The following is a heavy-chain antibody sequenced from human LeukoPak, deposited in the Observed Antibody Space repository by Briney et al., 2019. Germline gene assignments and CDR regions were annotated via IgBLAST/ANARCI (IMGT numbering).Heavy chain of an antibody. Sequence: GGSLRLSCAASGFTFSSYAMSWVRRAPGKGLEWVSAISGSGGSTYYADSVKGRFTISRDNSKNTLYLQMNSLRAEDTAVYYCAKRDQLLYDYYYYYGMDVWGQATTVTVSS. CDR2: ISGSGGST. J-gene: IGHJ6*02. V-gene: IGHV3-23*01. CDR1: GFTFSSYA. CDR3: AKRDQLLYDYYYYYGMDV. D-gene: IGHD2-2*02.